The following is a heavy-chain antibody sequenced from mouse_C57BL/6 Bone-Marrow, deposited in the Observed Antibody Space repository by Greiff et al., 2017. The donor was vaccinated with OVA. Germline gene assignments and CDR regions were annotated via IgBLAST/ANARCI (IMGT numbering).Heavy chain of an antibody. CDR1: GYSFTGYY. J-gene: IGHJ2*01. V-gene: IGHV1-42*01. D-gene: IGHD1-1*01. CDR3: ARKGDYYGSSLDY. CDR2: INPSTGGT. Sequence: VQLQQSGPELVKPGASVKISCKASGYSFTGYYMNWVKQSPEKSLEWIGEINPSTGGTTYNQKFKAKATLTVDKSSSTAYMQHKSLTSEDSAVYYCARKGDYYGSSLDYWGQGTTLTVSS.